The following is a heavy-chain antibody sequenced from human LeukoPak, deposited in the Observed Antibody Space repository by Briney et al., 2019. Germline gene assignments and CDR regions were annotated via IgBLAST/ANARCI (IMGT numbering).Heavy chain of an antibody. CDR1: GFTFSSYS. CDR2: ISSSSSTI. CDR3: ARDGDSSGYYYVDAFDI. Sequence: GGSLRLSCAASGFTFSSYSMNWVRQAPGKGLEWVSYISSSSSTIYYADSVKGRFTISRDNAKNSLYLQMNSLRAEDTAVYYCARDGDSSGYYYVDAFDIWGQGTMVTVSS. J-gene: IGHJ3*02. V-gene: IGHV3-48*04. D-gene: IGHD3-22*01.